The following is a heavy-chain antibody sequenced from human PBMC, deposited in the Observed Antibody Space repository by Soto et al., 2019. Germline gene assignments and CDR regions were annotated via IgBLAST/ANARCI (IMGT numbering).Heavy chain of an antibody. V-gene: IGHV1-69*01. J-gene: IGHJ6*02. Sequence: QVQLVQSGAEVKKPGSSMKVSCKASGGTFSSYAISWVRQAPGQGLEWMGGIIPIFGTANYAQKFQGRVTITADESTSTAYMELSSLRSEDTAVYYCARDDFWSGYSNYYYYGMDVWGQGTTVTVSS. CDR1: GGTFSSYA. CDR2: IIPIFGTA. D-gene: IGHD3-3*01. CDR3: ARDDFWSGYSNYYYYGMDV.